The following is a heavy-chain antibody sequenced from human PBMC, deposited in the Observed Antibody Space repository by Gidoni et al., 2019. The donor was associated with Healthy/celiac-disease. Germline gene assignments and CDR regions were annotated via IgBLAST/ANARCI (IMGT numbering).Heavy chain of an antibody. CDR2: ISGSGCST. J-gene: IGHJ4*02. CDR1: GLTFRSEA. CDR3: AKDNRRSWYPLQWLLSYFDS. Sequence: EVQMLESGGGVVQTGGSLRICWAAAGLTFRSEAMSGVRQAPGKGLEWVSAISGSGCSTYSSASVQCRFTISRDNSKNTLYLQMNSLSAEDTAVYYCAKDNRRSWYPLQWLLSYFDSWGQGTLVTVSS. D-gene: IGHD6-13*01. V-gene: IGHV3-23*01.